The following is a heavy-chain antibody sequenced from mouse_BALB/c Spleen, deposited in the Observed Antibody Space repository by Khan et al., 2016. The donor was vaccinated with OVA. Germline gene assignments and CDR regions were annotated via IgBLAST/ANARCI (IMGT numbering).Heavy chain of an antibody. CDR2: ISYSGST. D-gene: IGHD1-2*01. Sequence: VQLKESGPGLAKPSQSLSLTCTVTGYSITSGYGWNWIRQFPGNKLEWMGYISYSGSTNYNPSLKSRISITRDTSKNQFFLQLNSVTTEDTATYYGARTARITYWGEGTTLTVSS. CDR3: ARTARITY. J-gene: IGHJ2*01. CDR1: GYSITSGYG. V-gene: IGHV3-2*02.